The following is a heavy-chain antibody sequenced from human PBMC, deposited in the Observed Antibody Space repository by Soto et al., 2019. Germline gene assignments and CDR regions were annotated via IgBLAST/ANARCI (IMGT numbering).Heavy chain of an antibody. J-gene: IGHJ4*02. CDR2: ISGSGGST. V-gene: IGHV3-23*01. CDR1: GFTFSSYA. D-gene: IGHD2-2*01. CDR3: AKGGLCSSTSCQYFDY. Sequence: EVQLLESGGGLVQPGGSLRLSCAASGFTFSSYAMSWVRQSPGKGLEWVSAISGSGGSTYYADSVKGRFTISRDNSKNTLYLQMNRLRAEDTAVDYCAKGGLCSSTSCQYFDYWGQGTLVTVSS.